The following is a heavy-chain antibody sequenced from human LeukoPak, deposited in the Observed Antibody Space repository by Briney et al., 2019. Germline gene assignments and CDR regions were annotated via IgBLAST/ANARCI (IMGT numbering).Heavy chain of an antibody. CDR3: AKVPFGSGSYSTLDY. D-gene: IGHD3-10*01. J-gene: IGHJ4*02. CDR2: ISGSGDGR. Sequence: PGGPLRLSCAASGFTVSSNYMSWVRQAPGKGLEWVSAISGSGDGRYEDSVKGRFTISRDNSKNTVYLQMNSLRVEDTAVYYCAKVPFGSGSYSTLDYWGQGTLVTVSS. V-gene: IGHV3-23*01. CDR1: GFTVSSNY.